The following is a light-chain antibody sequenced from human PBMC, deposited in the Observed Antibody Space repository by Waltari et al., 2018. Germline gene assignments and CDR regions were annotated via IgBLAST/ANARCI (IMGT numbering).Light chain of an antibody. J-gene: IGLJ3*02. CDR1: ALPKPY. CDR3: QSADNTGAWV. CDR2: KDT. V-gene: IGLV3-25*03. Sequence: SYDLTQPPSVSVSPGQTARITCSGDALPKPYVYWYQQRPGQAPVMLISKDTERPAGTPERFSGSSSGTTVTLTITGVLAEDEADYYCQSADNTGAWVFGGGTTLTVL.